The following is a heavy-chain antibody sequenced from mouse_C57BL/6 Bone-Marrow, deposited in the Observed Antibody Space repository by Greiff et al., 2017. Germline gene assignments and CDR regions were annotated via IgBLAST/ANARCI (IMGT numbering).Heavy chain of an antibody. V-gene: IGHV1-61*01. Sequence: VKLMESGAELVRPGSSVKLSCKASGYTFTSYWMDWVKQRPGQGLEWIGNIYPSDSETHYNQKFKDKATLTVDKSSSTAYMQLSSLTSEDSAVYYCAREGGLRGGFAYWGQGTLVTVSA. J-gene: IGHJ3*01. D-gene: IGHD2-4*01. CDR1: GYTFTSYW. CDR3: AREGGLRGGFAY. CDR2: IYPSDSET.